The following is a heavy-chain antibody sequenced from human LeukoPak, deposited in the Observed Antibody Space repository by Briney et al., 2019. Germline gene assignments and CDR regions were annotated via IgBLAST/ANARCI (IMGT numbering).Heavy chain of an antibody. CDR2: INHSGST. D-gene: IGHD3-22*01. CDR1: GGSFSGYY. V-gene: IGHV4-34*01. Sequence: PSETLSLTCAVYGGSFSGYYWNWIRQPPGKGLQWIGEINHSGSTNYNPSLKSRVTISVDTSKNQFSLKLSSVTAADTAVYYCARCHYDSSVYPPGVYWGQGTLVTVSS. J-gene: IGHJ4*02. CDR3: ARCHYDSSVYPPGVY.